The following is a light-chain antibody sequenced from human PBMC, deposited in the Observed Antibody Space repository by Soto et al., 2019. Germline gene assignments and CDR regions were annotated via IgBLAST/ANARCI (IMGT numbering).Light chain of an antibody. Sequence: EIVLTQSPGTLSLSPGERPTLSCRASQSVSSSSLAWYQQNPGQAPRLLIYEASSRATGIPDRFSGSGSGTDFTLTISRLEPEDFAVYYCQQYRTFGQGTKVDIK. CDR1: QSVSSSS. J-gene: IGKJ1*01. CDR3: QQYRT. V-gene: IGKV3-20*01. CDR2: EAS.